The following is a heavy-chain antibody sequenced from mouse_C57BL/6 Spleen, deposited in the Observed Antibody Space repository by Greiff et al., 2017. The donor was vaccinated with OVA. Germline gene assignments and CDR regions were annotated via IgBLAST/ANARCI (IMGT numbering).Heavy chain of an antibody. Sequence: QVQLQQPGAELVKPGASVKLSCKASGYTFTSYWMHWVKQRPGQGLEWIGMIHPNSGSTNYNEKFKSKATLTVDKSSSTAYMQLSSLTSEDSAVYYCANYDYDGRGKDDWGQGTSVTVSS. CDR2: IHPNSGST. D-gene: IGHD2-4*01. J-gene: IGHJ4*01. CDR1: GYTFTSYW. V-gene: IGHV1-64*01. CDR3: ANYDYDGRGKDD.